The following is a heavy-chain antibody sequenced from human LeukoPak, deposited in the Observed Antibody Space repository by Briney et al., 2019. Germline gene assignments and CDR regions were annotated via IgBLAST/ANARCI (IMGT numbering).Heavy chain of an antibody. CDR2: ISGSGSST. D-gene: IGHD1/OR15-1a*01. J-gene: IGHJ4*02. CDR3: ARDGETARTADY. V-gene: IGHV3-23*01. CDR1: GFTFSSYA. Sequence: PGASLRLSCAASGFTFSSYAMIWVRQFPGKGLEGLEWVSSISGSGSSTYYADSVKGRFTVSRDNSKNTLYLQMDSLRAEDTAAYYCARDGETARTADYWGQGTLVTVSS.